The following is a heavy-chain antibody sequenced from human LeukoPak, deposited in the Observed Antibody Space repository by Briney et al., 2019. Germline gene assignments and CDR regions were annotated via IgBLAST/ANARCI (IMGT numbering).Heavy chain of an antibody. Sequence: PSETLSLTCTVPGGSSSRYYWSWIRQPPGEGLQWIGYIYYRGGTTYNTSPETRVVILTDKTKNKFSLMLNSVTAADTTVYYCARGRIAAHPYCDYWGKGSLVTVSS. V-gene: IGHV4-59*01. CDR3: ARGRIAAHPYCDY. D-gene: IGHD6-6*01. J-gene: IGHJ4*02. CDR2: IYYRGGT. CDR1: GGSSSRYY.